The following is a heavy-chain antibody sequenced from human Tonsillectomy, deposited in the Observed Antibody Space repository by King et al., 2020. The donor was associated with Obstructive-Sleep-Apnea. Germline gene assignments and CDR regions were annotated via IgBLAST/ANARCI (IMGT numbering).Heavy chain of an antibody. Sequence: QVQLVESGGEVKKPGASVRVSCKASGYNFKTYGLSWVRQAPGQGLEWMGWISGHNGDTNYAQRLRGRVVMTADTTTSTAYMERSSLTPDDTAVYYCARDLFYYNSGTSYEDTFDIWGQGTMVTVSS. D-gene: IGHD3-10*01. CDR1: GYNFKTYG. V-gene: IGHV1-18*01. CDR3: ARDLFYYNSGTSYEDTFDI. CDR2: ISGHNGDT. J-gene: IGHJ3*02.